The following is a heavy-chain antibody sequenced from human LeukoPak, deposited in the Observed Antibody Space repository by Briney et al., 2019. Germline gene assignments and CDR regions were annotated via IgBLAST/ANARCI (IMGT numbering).Heavy chain of an antibody. D-gene: IGHD6-13*01. CDR1: GFTFSSYS. CDR2: ISSSSSYI. J-gene: IGHJ4*02. Sequence: PGGSLRLSCAASGFTFSSYSMNWVRQAPGKGLEWVSSISSSSSYIYYADSVKGRSTTSRDTAKNSLYLQMNSLRAEDTAVYYCARGIADYFDYWGQGTLVTVSS. CDR3: ARGIADYFDY. V-gene: IGHV3-21*01.